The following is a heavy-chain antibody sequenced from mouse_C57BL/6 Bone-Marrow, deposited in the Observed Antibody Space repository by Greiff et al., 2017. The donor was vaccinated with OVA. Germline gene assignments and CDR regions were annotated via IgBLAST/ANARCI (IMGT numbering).Heavy chain of an antibody. CDR1: GYTFTSYW. D-gene: IGHD1-3*01. Sequence: VQLQQPGAELVRPGTSVKLSCKASGYTFTSYWMHWVKQRPGQGLEWIGVIDPSDSYTNYNQKFKGKATLTVDTSSSSAYMQLSSLTSEDSAVYYCARWGCGSSFAYWGQGTLVTVSA. V-gene: IGHV1-59*01. J-gene: IGHJ3*01. CDR3: ARWGCGSSFAY. CDR2: IDPSDSYT.